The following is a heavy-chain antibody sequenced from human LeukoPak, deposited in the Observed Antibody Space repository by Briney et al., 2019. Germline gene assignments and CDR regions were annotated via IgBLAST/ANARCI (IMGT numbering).Heavy chain of an antibody. CDR3: AGTGYSSSWYISKMAFDY. J-gene: IGHJ4*02. CDR2: IWYDGSNK. CDR1: GLTFSSDG. V-gene: IGHV3-33*01. Sequence: GGSLRLSCAASGLTFSSDGMHWVRQAPGKGLEWVAVIWYDGSNKYYADSVKGRFTISRDNSKNTLYLQMNSLRAEDTAVYYCAGTGYSSSWYISKMAFDYWGQGTLVTVSS. D-gene: IGHD6-13*01.